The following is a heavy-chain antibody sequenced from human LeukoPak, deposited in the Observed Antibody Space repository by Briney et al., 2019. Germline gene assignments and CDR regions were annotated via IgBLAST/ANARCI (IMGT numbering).Heavy chain of an antibody. Sequence: ASVKVSCKASGYTFTSYYMHWVRQAPGQGLEWMGIINPSGGSTSYAQKFQGRVTMTRDTSTSTVYMELSSLRSEDTAVYYCARESSVGSYGIWWFDPWGQGTLVTVSS. CDR1: GYTFTSYY. J-gene: IGHJ5*02. D-gene: IGHD2-15*01. CDR3: ARESSVGSYGIWWFDP. CDR2: INPSGGST. V-gene: IGHV1-46*01.